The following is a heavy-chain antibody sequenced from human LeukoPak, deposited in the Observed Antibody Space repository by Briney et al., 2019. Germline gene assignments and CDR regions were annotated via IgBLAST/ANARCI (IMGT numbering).Heavy chain of an antibody. CDR2: ISSSSSYI. CDR3: ARGGTVTPTLYYHGMDV. Sequence: PGGSLRLSCAASGFTFSSYSMNWVRQAPGKGLEWVSSISSSSSYIYYADSVKGRFTISRDNAKNSLYPQMNSLRPEDTALYYCARGGTVTPTLYYHGMDVWGQGTTVTVSS. CDR1: GFTFSSYS. V-gene: IGHV3-21*01. J-gene: IGHJ6*02. D-gene: IGHD4-17*01.